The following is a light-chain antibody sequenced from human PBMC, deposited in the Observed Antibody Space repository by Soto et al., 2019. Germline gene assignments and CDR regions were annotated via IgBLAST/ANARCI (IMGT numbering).Light chain of an antibody. Sequence: DIQMTQSPSTLSASVGDRVTITCRASQSISSWLAWYQQKPGKAPKLLIYDASNLESGVPSRFGGSGSGTEFTLTISSLQPDDFATYYCQQYNSYSGTFGQGTKVDIK. CDR1: QSISSW. J-gene: IGKJ1*01. V-gene: IGKV1-5*01. CDR3: QQYNSYSGT. CDR2: DAS.